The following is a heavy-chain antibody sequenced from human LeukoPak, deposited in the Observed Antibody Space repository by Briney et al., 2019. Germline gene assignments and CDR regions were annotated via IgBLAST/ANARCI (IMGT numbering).Heavy chain of an antibody. CDR3: ARHGIAAAGTRGDYFDY. J-gene: IGHJ4*02. CDR2: IYYSGST. Sequence: PSETLSLTCTVSGGSISSYYWSWIRQPPGKGLEWIGYIYYSGSTNYNPSLKSRVTISVDTSKNQFSLKLSSVTAADTAVYYCARHGIAAAGTRGDYFDYWGQGTLVTVSS. D-gene: IGHD6-13*01. V-gene: IGHV4-59*08. CDR1: GGSISSYY.